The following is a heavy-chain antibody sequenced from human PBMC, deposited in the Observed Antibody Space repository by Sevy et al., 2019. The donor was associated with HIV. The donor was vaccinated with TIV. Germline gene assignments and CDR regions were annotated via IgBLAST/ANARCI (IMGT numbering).Heavy chain of an antibody. CDR2: IRYDESEQ. CDR1: GFTLSTYG. D-gene: IGHD3-3*01. CDR3: AKDPRPSHRITTFGGVDYFEY. J-gene: IGHJ4*02. Sequence: GGSLRLSCAASGFTLSTYGMHWVRQAPGKGLEWVAFIRYDESEQYCADSVKGRCTISRDNSKSTLYLRLSSLRDEDTAVYYCAKDPRPSHRITTFGGVDYFEYWGQGTLVTVSS. V-gene: IGHV3-30*02.